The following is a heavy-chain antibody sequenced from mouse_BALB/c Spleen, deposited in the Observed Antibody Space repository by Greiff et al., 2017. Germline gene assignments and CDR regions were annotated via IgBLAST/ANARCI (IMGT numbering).Heavy chain of an antibody. J-gene: IGHJ2*01. CDR2: IRLKSNNYAT. V-gene: IGHV6-6*02. CDR1: GFTFSNYW. Sequence: EVKLQESGGGLVQPGGSMKLSCVASGFTFSNYWMNWVRQSPEKGLEWVAEIRLKSNNYATHYAESVKGRFTISRDDSKSSVYLQMNNLRAEDTGIYYCTRDCDYWGQGTTLTVSS. CDR3: TRDCDY.